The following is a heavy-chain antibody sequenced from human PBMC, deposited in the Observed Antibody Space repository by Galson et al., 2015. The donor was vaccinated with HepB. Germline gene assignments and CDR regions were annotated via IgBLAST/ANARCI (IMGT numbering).Heavy chain of an antibody. Sequence: SVKVSCKASGGTFSSYTISWVRQAPGQGLEWMGRIIPILGIANYAQKFQGRVTITADKSTSTAYMELSSLRSEDTAVYYCAADTDRDPHYGGNSGDYWGQGTLVTVSS. J-gene: IGHJ4*02. CDR3: AADTDRDPHYGGNSGDY. V-gene: IGHV1-69*02. CDR2: IIPILGIA. D-gene: IGHD4-23*01. CDR1: GGTFSSYT.